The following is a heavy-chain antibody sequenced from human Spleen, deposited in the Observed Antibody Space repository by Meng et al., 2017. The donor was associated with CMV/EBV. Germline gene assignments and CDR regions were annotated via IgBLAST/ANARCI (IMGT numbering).Heavy chain of an antibody. Sequence: GGSLKISCTASGFTFGDYAMSWVRQAPGKGLEGVGRIKSKTDGGTTDYAAPVKGRFTISRDDSKNTLYLQMNSLKTENTAVYYCTTDDWFTVGDPNCFDPWGQGTLVTVSS. J-gene: IGHJ5*02. CDR2: IKSKTDGGTT. V-gene: IGHV3-15*01. D-gene: IGHD4-23*01. CDR1: GFTFGDYA. CDR3: TTDDWFTVGDPNCFDP.